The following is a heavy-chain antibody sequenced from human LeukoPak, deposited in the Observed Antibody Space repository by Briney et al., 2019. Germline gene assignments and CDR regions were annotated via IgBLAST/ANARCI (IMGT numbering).Heavy chain of an antibody. J-gene: IGHJ4*02. Sequence: SSIPSSTTTIYYAASVNGLFTISRDNAKNSLYLQMNSLRAEDTAVYYCARDPFGVRPYFDYWGQGTLVTVSS. CDR3: ARDPFGVRPYFDY. V-gene: IGHV3-48*04. D-gene: IGHD3-3*01. CDR2: IPSSTTTI.